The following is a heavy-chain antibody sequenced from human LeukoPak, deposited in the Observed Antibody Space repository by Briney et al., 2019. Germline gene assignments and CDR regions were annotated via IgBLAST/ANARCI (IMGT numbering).Heavy chain of an antibody. D-gene: IGHD3-16*01. CDR3: ARYPLSYTSNGHYYFDY. J-gene: IGHJ4*02. CDR1: GYTFTGYY. CDR2: INPKSGGA. V-gene: IGHV1-2*02. Sequence: ASVKVSCKASGYTFTGYYMHWVRQAPGQGLEWVGWINPKSGGATYARKFQGRVTMTRDTSISTAYMELSRLTSDDTAVYYCARYPLSYTSNGHYYFDYWGQGTLLTVAS.